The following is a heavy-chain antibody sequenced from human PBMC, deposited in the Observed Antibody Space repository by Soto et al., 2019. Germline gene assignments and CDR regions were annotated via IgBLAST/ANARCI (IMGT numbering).Heavy chain of an antibody. J-gene: IGHJ3*02. Sequence: QVHLVESGGGVVQPGRSLRLSCAASGFTFSSYGMHWVRQAPGKGLEWVALISYDGSKKYYADSVKGRFSISRDNSKNTLSLQMNSLRAEDTAIYYCARAPRTDAFDIWGQGTMVTVSS. V-gene: IGHV3-30*03. CDR1: GFTFSSYG. D-gene: IGHD2-2*01. CDR3: ARAPRTDAFDI. CDR2: ISYDGSKK.